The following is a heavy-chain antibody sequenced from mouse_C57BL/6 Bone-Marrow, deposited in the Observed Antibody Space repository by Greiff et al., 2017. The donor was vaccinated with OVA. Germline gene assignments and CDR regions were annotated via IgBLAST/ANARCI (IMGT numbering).Heavy chain of an antibody. J-gene: IGHJ2*01. CDR2: IDPSDSYT. CDR1: GYTFTSYW. CDR3: ARGKAYPDY. V-gene: IGHV1-50*01. Sequence: QVQLQQPGAELVKPGASVKLSCKASGYTFTSYWMQWVKQRPGQGLEWIGEIDPSDSYTNYNQKFKGKATLTEDTSSSTAYMQRSSLTSEDSAVYYCARGKAYPDYWGQGTTLTVSS. D-gene: IGHD2-10*01.